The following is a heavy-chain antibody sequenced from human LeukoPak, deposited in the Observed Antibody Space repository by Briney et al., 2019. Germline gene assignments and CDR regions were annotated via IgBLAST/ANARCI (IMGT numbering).Heavy chain of an antibody. D-gene: IGHD2/OR15-2a*01. V-gene: IGHV3-11*03. J-gene: IGHJ4*02. Sequence: PGGSLRLSCAASGFTFSDYYMSWIRQAPGKGLEWVSYISSSSSYTNYADSVKGRFTISRDNAKNSLYLQMNSLRAEDTAVYYYASPPATTYRPDPGCFFYSGQGTLVTVSS. CDR3: ASPPATTYRPDPGCFFY. CDR1: GFTFSDYY. CDR2: ISSSSSYT.